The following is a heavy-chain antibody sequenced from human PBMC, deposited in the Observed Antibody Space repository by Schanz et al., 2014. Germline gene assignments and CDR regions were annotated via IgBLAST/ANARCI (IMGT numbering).Heavy chain of an antibody. V-gene: IGHV3-48*01. J-gene: IGHJ3*02. CDR3: AKGRFGELSAFDI. CDR2: ITYNGGTI. Sequence: EVQLVESGGGLVPPGGSLRLSCAASGITFSSHSFNWVRQAPGKGLEWISYITYNGGTIYYADSVKGRFTISRDNAKNSLYLEMNSLRAEDTAVYYCAKGRFGELSAFDIWGQGTMVTVSS. D-gene: IGHD3-10*01. CDR1: GITFSSHS.